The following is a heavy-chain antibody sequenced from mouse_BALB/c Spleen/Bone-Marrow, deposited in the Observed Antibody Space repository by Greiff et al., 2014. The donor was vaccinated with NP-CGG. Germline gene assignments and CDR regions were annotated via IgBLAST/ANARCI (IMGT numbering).Heavy chain of an antibody. J-gene: IGHJ3*01. CDR3: VYGNYYLAY. D-gene: IGHD2-1*01. CDR2: INPSTGYT. V-gene: IGHV1-7*01. Sequence: VQLQQSGAELAKPGASVKMSCKASGYTFTSYWMHWVKQRPGQGLEWIGYINPSTGYTEYNQKFKDKATLTADKSSSTAYMQLSSLTSEDSAVYYCVYGNYYLAYWSQGTLVTVSA. CDR1: GYTFTSYW.